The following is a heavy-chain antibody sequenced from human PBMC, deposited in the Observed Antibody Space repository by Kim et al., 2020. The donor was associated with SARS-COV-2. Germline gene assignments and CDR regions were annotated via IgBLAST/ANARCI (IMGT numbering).Heavy chain of an antibody. Sequence: SETLSLTCTVSGGSVTSGNFYWSWIRQPPGKGLDWIGYIYYSGSTNYNPSLKSRITISLDTSKNQFSLKLSSVTAADTAVYYCARAASPLRYFDYWGQGTLVTVSS. CDR3: ARAASPLRYFDY. CDR2: IYYSGST. V-gene: IGHV4-61*01. CDR1: GGSVTSGNFY. D-gene: IGHD2-15*01. J-gene: IGHJ4*02.